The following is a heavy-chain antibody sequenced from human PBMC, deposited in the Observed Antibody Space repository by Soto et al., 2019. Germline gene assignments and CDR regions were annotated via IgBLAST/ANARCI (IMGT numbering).Heavy chain of an antibody. CDR3: ARAVVLQGITAPDQHFHWFDP. CDR2: INPKSGGT. J-gene: IGHJ5*02. V-gene: IGHV1-2*04. D-gene: IGHD6-13*01. Sequence: AAVKVSCKASGYTFTGYYLHWVRQAPGQGLEWMGWINPKSGGTDYSQKFQGWVTMTRDTSISTAYMELSRLRSDDTAVYYCARAVVLQGITAPDQHFHWFDPWGQGTRVTVSP. CDR1: GYTFTGYY.